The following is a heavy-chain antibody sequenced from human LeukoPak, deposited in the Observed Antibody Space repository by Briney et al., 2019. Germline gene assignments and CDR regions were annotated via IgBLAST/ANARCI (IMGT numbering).Heavy chain of an antibody. J-gene: IGHJ3*02. CDR3: ARGAYYYDSRGYFTFHI. CDR1: GFTFTSSA. V-gene: IGHV1-58*02. CDR2: IVVGSGNT. Sequence: GASVKVSCKASGFTFTSSAMQWVRQARGQRLEWIGWIVVGSGNTNYAQKFQERVTITRDMSTSTAYMELSSLRSEDTAVYYCARGAYYYDSRGYFTFHIWGQGTMVTVSS. D-gene: IGHD3-22*01.